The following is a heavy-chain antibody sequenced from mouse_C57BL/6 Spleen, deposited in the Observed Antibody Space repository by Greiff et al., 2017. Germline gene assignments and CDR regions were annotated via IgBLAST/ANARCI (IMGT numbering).Heavy chain of an antibody. V-gene: IGHV1-77*01. J-gene: IGHJ3*01. D-gene: IGHD2-3*01. Sequence: QVQLQQSGAELVKPGASVKISCKASGYTFTDYYINWVKQRPGQGLEWIGKIGPGSGSTYYNEMFKGQATLTADKSSRTAYMLLTRLTSEDSSVYCCARSGDGYFAWFAYWGQGTLVTVSA. CDR2: IGPGSGST. CDR3: ARSGDGYFAWFAY. CDR1: GYTFTDYY.